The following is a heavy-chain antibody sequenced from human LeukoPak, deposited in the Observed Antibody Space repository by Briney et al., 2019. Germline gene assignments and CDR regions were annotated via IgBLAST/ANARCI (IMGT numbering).Heavy chain of an antibody. Sequence: SETLSLTCTVPGGSISSYYWSWIRQPPGKGLEWIGYIYYSGSTNYNPSLKSRVTISVDTSKNQFSLKLSSVTAADTAVYYCARDTTHYYYYMDVWGKGTTVTVSS. D-gene: IGHD4-17*01. J-gene: IGHJ6*03. CDR3: ARDTTHYYYYMDV. V-gene: IGHV4-59*01. CDR2: IYYSGST. CDR1: GGSISSYY.